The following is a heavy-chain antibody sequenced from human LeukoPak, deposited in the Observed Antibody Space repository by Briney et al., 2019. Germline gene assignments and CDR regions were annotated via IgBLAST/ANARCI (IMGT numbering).Heavy chain of an antibody. CDR3: AKDLGYFDWLPQGPFDH. CDR2: ISYDGSNK. D-gene: IGHD3-9*01. Sequence: GRSLRLSCAASGFTFSSYGMHWVRQAPGKGLEWVAVISYDGSNKYYADSVKGRFTISRDNSKNTLYLQMNSLRAEDTAVYYCAKDLGYFDWLPQGPFDHWGQGTLVTVSS. CDR1: GFTFSSYG. V-gene: IGHV3-30*18. J-gene: IGHJ4*02.